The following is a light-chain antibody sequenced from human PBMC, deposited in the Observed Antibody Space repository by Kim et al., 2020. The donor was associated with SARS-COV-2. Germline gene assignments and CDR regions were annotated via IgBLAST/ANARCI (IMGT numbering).Light chain of an antibody. CDR3: QSADSSGTHWV. CDR1: ALPKQY. J-gene: IGLJ3*02. V-gene: IGLV3-25*03. CDR2: KDS. Sequence: PAQTARITCSRDALPKQYAYWYQQKPGQAPVLVIYKDSEKPSGIPERFSGSSSGTTVTLTISGVQAEDEADYYCQSADSSGTHWVFGGGTQLTVL.